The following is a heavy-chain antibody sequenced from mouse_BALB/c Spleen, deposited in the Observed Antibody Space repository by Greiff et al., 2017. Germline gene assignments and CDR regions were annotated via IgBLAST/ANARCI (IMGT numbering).Heavy chain of an antibody. D-gene: IGHD3-3*01. CDR2: INPSTGYT. V-gene: IGHV1-7*01. Sequence: QVQLKESGAELAKPGASVKMSCKASGYTFTSYWMHWVKQRPGQGLEWIGYINPSTGYTEYNQKFKDKATLTADKSSSTAYMQLSSLTSEDSAVYYCAREGLAHYFDYWGQGTTLTVSS. CDR1: GYTFTSYW. CDR3: AREGLAHYFDY. J-gene: IGHJ2*01.